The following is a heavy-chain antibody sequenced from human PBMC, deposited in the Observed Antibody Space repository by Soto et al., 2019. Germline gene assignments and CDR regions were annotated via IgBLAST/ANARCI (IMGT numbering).Heavy chain of an antibody. Sequence: QVQLVQSGAEVKKPGASVKVSCKAAGYTLTTYGVSWVRQAPGQGLEWVGWISAYNDHTNYAQKFXGXVXXTTYTSTSTAYMELTSLRSDDTAVYYCARRTYFDYWGQGTLVPVSS. J-gene: IGHJ4*02. CDR2: ISAYNDHT. V-gene: IGHV1-18*01. CDR1: GYTLTTYG. CDR3: ARRTYFDY.